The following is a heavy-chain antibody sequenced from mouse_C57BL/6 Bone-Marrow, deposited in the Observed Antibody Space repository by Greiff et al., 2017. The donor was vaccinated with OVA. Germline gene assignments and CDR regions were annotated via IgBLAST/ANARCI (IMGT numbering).Heavy chain of an antibody. CDR3: ARRGYGSSAWFAY. V-gene: IGHV1-59*01. CDR1: GYTFTSYW. Sequence: VQLQQSGAELVRPGTSVKLSCKASGYTFTSYWMHWVKQRPGQGLEWIGVIDPSDSYTNYNQKFKGKATLTVDTSSSTAYMQLSSLTSEDSAVYYCARRGYGSSAWFAYWGQGTLVTVSA. D-gene: IGHD1-1*01. CDR2: IDPSDSYT. J-gene: IGHJ3*01.